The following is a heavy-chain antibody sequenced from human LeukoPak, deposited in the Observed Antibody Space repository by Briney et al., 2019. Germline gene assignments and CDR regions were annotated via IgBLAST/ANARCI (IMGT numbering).Heavy chain of an antibody. J-gene: IGHJ4*02. D-gene: IGHD3-22*01. CDR3: AKDLEEYYYDSSRIDY. CDR2: IRYDGSNK. Sequence: GGSLRLSCAASGFTFSSYGMHWVRQAPGKGLEWVAFIRYDGSNKYYADSVKGRFTISRDNSKNTLYLQMNSLRAEDTAVYYCAKDLEEYYYDSSRIDYWGQGTLVTVSS. V-gene: IGHV3-30*02. CDR1: GFTFSSYG.